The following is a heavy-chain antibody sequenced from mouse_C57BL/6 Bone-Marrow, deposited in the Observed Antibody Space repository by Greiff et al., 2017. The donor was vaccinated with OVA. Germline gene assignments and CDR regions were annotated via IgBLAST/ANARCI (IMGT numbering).Heavy chain of an antibody. J-gene: IGHJ3*01. CDR1: GFNIKDDY. D-gene: IGHD1-1*01. CDR3: TTSYNDGSRFAY. V-gene: IGHV14-4*01. CDR2: IDPENGDT. Sequence: EVQLQQSGAELVRPGASVKLSCTASGFNIKDDYMHWVKQRPEQGLEWIGWIDPENGDTEYASKFQGKATITADTSSNTAYLQLSSLTSEDTAVYYCTTSYNDGSRFAYWGQGTLVTVSA.